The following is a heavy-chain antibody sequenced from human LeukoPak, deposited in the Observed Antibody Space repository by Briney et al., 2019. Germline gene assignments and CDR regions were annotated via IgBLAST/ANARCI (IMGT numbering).Heavy chain of an antibody. V-gene: IGHV3-33*01. CDR2: IAYDGSRA. Sequence: GRSLRLSCAGSGFTFGGYGMHWFRQTPGKGLEWVAVIAYDGSRAFYADSVKGRFTISRDNSENTMSVQMDDLRAEDTAVYYCTRYNNDHFDYWGQGTLVTVSS. CDR1: GFTFGGYG. CDR3: TRYNNDHFDY. D-gene: IGHD1-14*01. J-gene: IGHJ4*02.